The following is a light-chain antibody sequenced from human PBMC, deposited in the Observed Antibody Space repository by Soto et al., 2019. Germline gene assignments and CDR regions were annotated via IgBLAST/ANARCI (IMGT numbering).Light chain of an antibody. V-gene: IGKV3-20*01. J-gene: IGKJ4*01. CDR1: QSVTSSY. Sequence: EIVLTQSPGTLSLSPGERATLSCRASQSVTSSYLAWYQQKPGQAPRLLIYAASSRATGIPDRFSGSGSGTDFTLTISRLEPEDFVVYYCQQYGSSPRLTFGGGTKVEIK. CDR3: QQYGSSPRLT. CDR2: AAS.